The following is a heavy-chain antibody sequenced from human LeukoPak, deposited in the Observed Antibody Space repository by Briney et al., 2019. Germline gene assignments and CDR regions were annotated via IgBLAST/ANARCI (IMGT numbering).Heavy chain of an antibody. V-gene: IGHV3-66*04. Sequence: GGSLRLSCAASGFTFSSFWMSWVPQAPGRGLEWVSVIYSGDRTNYADSVKGRFTISRDNSTNTLFFQMNSLRAEDTAVYYCARLTSGNGLDVWGQGTTVTVSS. CDR3: ARLTSGNGLDV. CDR2: IYSGDRT. CDR1: GFTFSSFW. D-gene: IGHD3-3*01. J-gene: IGHJ6*02.